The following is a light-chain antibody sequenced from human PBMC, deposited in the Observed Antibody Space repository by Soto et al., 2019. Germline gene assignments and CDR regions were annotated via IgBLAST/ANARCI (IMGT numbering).Light chain of an antibody. CDR1: SSDVGSYTL. CDR3: CSYAGSSTFPWV. V-gene: IGLV2-23*03. Sequence: QSVLTQPASVSGSPGQSITISCTGTSSDVGSYTLVSWFQQHPGKAPKLIIYEGSKRPSGLSNRFSGSKSGDTASLTISGLQAEDEADYYCCSYAGSSTFPWVFGGGTKLTVL. CDR2: EGS. J-gene: IGLJ3*02.